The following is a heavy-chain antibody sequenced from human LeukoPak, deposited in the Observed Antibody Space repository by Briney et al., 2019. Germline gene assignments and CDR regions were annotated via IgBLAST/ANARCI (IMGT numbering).Heavy chain of an antibody. V-gene: IGHV4-34*01. D-gene: IGHD6-6*01. CDR3: ARPYSSSPLYYYGMDV. J-gene: IGHJ6*02. Sequence: PSETLSLTCAAYGGSFSGYYWSWIRQPPGKGLEWIGEINHSGSTNYNPSLKSRVTISVDTSKNQFSLKLSSVTAADTAVYYCARPYSSSPLYYYGMDVWGQGTTVTVSS. CDR1: GGSFSGYY. CDR2: INHSGST.